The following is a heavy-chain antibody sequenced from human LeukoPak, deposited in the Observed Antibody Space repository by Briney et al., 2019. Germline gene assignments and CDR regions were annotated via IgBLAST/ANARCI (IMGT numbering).Heavy chain of an antibody. V-gene: IGHV3-64*01. CDR3: ARTGIAAAGTPFDY. CDR1: GFTFSSYA. J-gene: IGHJ4*02. D-gene: IGHD6-13*01. Sequence: GGSLRLSCAASGFTFSSYAMHWVRQAPGKGLEYVSAISSNGGSTYYANSVKGRFTISRDNSKNTLYLQMGSLRAEDMAVYYCARTGIAAAGTPFDYWGQGTLVTVSS. CDR2: ISSNGGST.